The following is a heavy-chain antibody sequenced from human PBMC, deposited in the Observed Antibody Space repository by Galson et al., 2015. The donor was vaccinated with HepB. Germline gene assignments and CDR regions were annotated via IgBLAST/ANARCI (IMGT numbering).Heavy chain of an antibody. CDR1: GFTFSSYA. J-gene: IGHJ6*02. CDR2: ISGSGGST. D-gene: IGHD3-3*01. Sequence: SLRLSCAASGFTFSSYAMSWVRQAPGKGLEWVSAISGSGGSTYYADSVKGRFTISRDNSKNTLYLQMNSLRAEDTAVYYCSGSKGGFLEWLSYYYYGMDVWGQGTTVTVSS. CDR3: SGSKGGFLEWLSYYYYGMDV. V-gene: IGHV3-23*01.